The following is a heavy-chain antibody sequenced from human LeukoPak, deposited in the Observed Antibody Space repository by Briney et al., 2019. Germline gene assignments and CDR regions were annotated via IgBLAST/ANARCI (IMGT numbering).Heavy chain of an antibody. CDR1: GGSISSGGYY. J-gene: IGHJ4*02. CDR3: ARHSAGRGGGRKYSSSWYGLSDY. Sequence: PSQTLSLTCTVSGGSISSGGYYWSWIRQHPGKGLEWIGYIYYSGSTYYNPSLKSRVTISVDTSKNQFSLKLSSVTAADTAVYYCARHSAGRGGGRKYSSSWYGLSDYWGQGTLVTVSS. D-gene: IGHD6-13*01. V-gene: IGHV4-31*03. CDR2: IYYSGST.